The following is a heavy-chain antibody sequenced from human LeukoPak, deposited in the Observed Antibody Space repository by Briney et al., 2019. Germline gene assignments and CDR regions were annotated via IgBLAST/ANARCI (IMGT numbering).Heavy chain of an antibody. V-gene: IGHV3-23*01. CDR3: AKRNAGLGYPANSKYFDY. Sequence: GGSLRLSCAASGFILSTYAMSWVRQAPGKGLEWVSGISGGGGGTYFADSVKGRFTISRDNSKNTLYLQMNSLRVEDTAVYYCAKRNAGLGYPANSKYFDYWGQGTLVTVSS. J-gene: IGHJ4*02. D-gene: IGHD3-16*01. CDR2: ISGGGGGT. CDR1: GFILSTYA.